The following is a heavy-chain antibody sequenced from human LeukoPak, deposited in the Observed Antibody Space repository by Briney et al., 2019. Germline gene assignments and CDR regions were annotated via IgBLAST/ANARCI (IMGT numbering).Heavy chain of an antibody. Sequence: WVRQPPGKGLEWIGSIYYSGSTYYNPSLKSRVTISVDTSKNQFSLKLSSVTAADTAVYYRAGYGSKNPFDYWGQGTLVTVSS. D-gene: IGHD4-23*01. CDR3: AGYGSKNPFDY. V-gene: IGHV4-39*01. J-gene: IGHJ4*02. CDR2: IYYSGST.